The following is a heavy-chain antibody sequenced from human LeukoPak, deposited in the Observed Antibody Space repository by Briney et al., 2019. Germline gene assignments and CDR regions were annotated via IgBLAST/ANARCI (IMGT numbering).Heavy chain of an antibody. Sequence: GGSLTLSCVASGFTFSNHWMSWVRQAPGKGLEWVANIQKDGSEKHYVASVEGRFTISRDNAENSLFLQLNSLRADDTAVYYCVRLWDNSGFFGYWGQGAPVTVSS. CDR2: IQKDGSEK. J-gene: IGHJ4*02. D-gene: IGHD3-22*01. CDR3: VRLWDNSGFFGY. CDR1: GFTFSNHW. V-gene: IGHV3-7*01.